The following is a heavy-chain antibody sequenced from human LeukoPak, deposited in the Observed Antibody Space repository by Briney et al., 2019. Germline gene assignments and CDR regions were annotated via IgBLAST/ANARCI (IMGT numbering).Heavy chain of an antibody. J-gene: IGHJ3*02. V-gene: IGHV3-23*01. D-gene: IGHD4-17*01. Sequence: GGSLRLSCATSKFNFNTYGMTWVRQAPGKGLEWVSSISGSGGSTQYAASVQGRFTISRDNSKSTLYLQMNSLRAEDTAVYYCAKDPSGDYIGTFDIWGQGTMVTVSS. CDR2: ISGSGGST. CDR1: KFNFNTYG. CDR3: AKDPSGDYIGTFDI.